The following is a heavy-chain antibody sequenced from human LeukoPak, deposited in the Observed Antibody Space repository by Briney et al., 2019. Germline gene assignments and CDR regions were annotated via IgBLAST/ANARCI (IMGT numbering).Heavy chain of an antibody. D-gene: IGHD4-11*01. CDR2: ILDSGGAT. CDR3: ARGPYRNSFDY. J-gene: IGHJ4*02. V-gene: IGHV3-23*01. Sequence: GGSLRLSCAASGFPFSSYAMSWVRQAPGKGLEWVSFILDSGGATYYADSVKGRFTISRDNSKNTLYLQLNSLRAEDTALYYCARGPYRNSFDYWGQGTLVTVSS. CDR1: GFPFSSYA.